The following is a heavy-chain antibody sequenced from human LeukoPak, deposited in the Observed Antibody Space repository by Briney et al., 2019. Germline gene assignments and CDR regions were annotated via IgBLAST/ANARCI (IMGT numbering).Heavy chain of an antibody. Sequence: GGSLRLSCAASGFTFSSYAMSWVRQAPGKGLEWVSAISGSGGSTYYADSAKGRFTISRDNSKNTLYLQMNSLRAEDTAVYYCAKDRRYTYYFDYWGQGTLVTVSS. J-gene: IGHJ4*02. V-gene: IGHV3-23*01. CDR1: GFTFSSYA. CDR2: ISGSGGST. D-gene: IGHD5-18*01. CDR3: AKDRRYTYYFDY.